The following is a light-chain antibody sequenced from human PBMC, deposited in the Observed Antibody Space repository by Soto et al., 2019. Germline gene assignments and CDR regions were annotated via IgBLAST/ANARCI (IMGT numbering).Light chain of an antibody. CDR3: QPTYSLPIT. V-gene: IGKV1-39*01. J-gene: IGKJ3*01. CDR2: GAS. Sequence: DIPMTQSPSSLSASVGDRVAITCRATQAISDYLNWYQQKPGKALKLLIYGASNLQSGVPSRFSGSGSGTDFNLTLSGLQPEDFGIYYCQPTYSLPITFGPGTKVDVK. CDR1: QAISDY.